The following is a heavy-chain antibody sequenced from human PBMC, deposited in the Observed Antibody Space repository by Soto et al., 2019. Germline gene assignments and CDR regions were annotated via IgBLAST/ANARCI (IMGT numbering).Heavy chain of an antibody. Sequence: SVKVSCKTSGGSFMSQAISWVRQAPGQGPEWIGGIIPFSGTVTYTQRFQGRLTLTADEPTKTAYMELSSLRSEDTAVYYCARGSYDSYAGFFGMDVWGQGTKVTVSS. J-gene: IGHJ6*02. CDR2: IIPFSGTV. CDR3: ARGSYDSYAGFFGMDV. V-gene: IGHV1-69*13. D-gene: IGHD3-10*01. CDR1: GGSFMSQA.